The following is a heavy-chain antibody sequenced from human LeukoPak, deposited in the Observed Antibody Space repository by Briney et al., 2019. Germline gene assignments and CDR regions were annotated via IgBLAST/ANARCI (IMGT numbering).Heavy chain of an antibody. CDR1: GFTFSSYS. V-gene: IGHV3-21*01. CDR2: ISSSSRYI. J-gene: IGHJ4*02. D-gene: IGHD6-6*01. CDR3: ARDGHSSSSGLGY. Sequence: PGGSLRLSCAASGFTFSSYSMNWVRQARGEGLEWVSYISSSSRYIYYADSVRGRFTISRDNARNSLYLQMNSLRAEDTAVYYCARDGHSSSSGLGYWGQGTLVTVSS.